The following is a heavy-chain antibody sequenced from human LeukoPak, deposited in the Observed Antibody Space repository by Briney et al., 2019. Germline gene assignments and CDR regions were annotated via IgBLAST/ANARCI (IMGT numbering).Heavy chain of an antibody. Sequence: GGSLRLSSAASGFTFSSYAMSWVRQAPGKGLEWVSAISGSGGSTYYADSVKGRFTISRDNSKNTLYLQMNSLRAEDTAVYYCANPTTVTPGDYWGQGTLVTVSS. CDR2: ISGSGGST. V-gene: IGHV3-23*01. J-gene: IGHJ4*02. CDR3: ANPTTVTPGDY. CDR1: GFTFSSYA. D-gene: IGHD4-17*01.